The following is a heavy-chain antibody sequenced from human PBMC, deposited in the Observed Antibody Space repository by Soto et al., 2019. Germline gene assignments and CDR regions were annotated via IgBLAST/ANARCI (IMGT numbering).Heavy chain of an antibody. D-gene: IGHD2-15*01. J-gene: IGHJ6*02. V-gene: IGHV3-30-3*01. CDR2: ISYDGSNK. CDR1: GFTFSSYA. CDR3: ARRIPVDYYYSMNV. Sequence: QVQLVESGGGVVQPGRSLRLSCAASGFTFSSYAMHWVRQATGKGLEWVAVISYDGSNKYYADSVKSRFTISRDNSKNTLYLQMNILRAEDTALSYSARRIPVDYYYSMNVWGQGTTVTVSS.